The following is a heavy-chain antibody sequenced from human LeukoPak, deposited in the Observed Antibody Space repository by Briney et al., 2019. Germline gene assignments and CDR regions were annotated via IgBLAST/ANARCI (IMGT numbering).Heavy chain of an antibody. CDR3: TRGPVATISE. J-gene: IGHJ4*02. V-gene: IGHV3-23*01. D-gene: IGHD5-12*01. CDR1: GFTFSSYA. CDR2: ISGSGGST. Sequence: GGSLRLYCAASGFTFSSYAMSWVRQAPGKGLDWVSAISGSGGSTYYADSVKGRFTISRDNSKNTLYLQMNSLRAEDTAVYYCTRGPVATISEWSQGTLVTASS.